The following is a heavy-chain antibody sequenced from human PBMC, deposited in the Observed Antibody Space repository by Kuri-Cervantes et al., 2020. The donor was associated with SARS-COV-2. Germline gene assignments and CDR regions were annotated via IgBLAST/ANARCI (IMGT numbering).Heavy chain of an antibody. J-gene: IGHJ6*02. V-gene: IGHV1-69*13. CDR2: IIPIFGTA. D-gene: IGHD2-15*01. CDR3: ARAHCSGGSCYPEYYYYYGMDV. CDR1: GGTFSSYA. Sequence: SVKVSCKVSGGTFSSYAISWVRQAPGQGLEWMGGIIPIFGTANYAQKFQGRVTITADESTSTAYMELSSLRSEDTAVYYCARAHCSGGSCYPEYYYYYGMDVWGQGTTVTVSS.